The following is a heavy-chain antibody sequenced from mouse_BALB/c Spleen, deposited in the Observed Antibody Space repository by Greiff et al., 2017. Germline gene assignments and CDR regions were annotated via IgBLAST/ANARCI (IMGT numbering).Heavy chain of an antibody. Sequence: EVKLEESGGGLVKPGGSLKLSCAASGFTFSSYAMSWVRQTPEKRLEWVASISSGGSTYYPDSVKGRFTISRDNARNILYLQMSSLRSEDTAMYYCARGLLRPHFDYWGQGTTLTVSS. CDR1: GFTFSSYA. CDR2: ISSGGST. V-gene: IGHV5-6-5*01. D-gene: IGHD1-2*01. J-gene: IGHJ2*01. CDR3: ARGLLRPHFDY.